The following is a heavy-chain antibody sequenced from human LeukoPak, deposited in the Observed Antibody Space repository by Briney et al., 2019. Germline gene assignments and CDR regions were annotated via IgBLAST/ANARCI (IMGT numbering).Heavy chain of an antibody. Sequence: SGGSLRLSCAASGFTFTNYAMSWVRQAPGKGLEWVSSINSSEGRTYYADSVKGRFTISRDNSKSTLYLQMDSLRDEDTAVYYCAKDWNGTKPFDLWGRGTLVTVSS. CDR2: INSSEGRT. CDR3: AKDWNGTKPFDL. V-gene: IGHV3-23*01. J-gene: IGHJ2*01. D-gene: IGHD1-14*01. CDR1: GFTFTNYA.